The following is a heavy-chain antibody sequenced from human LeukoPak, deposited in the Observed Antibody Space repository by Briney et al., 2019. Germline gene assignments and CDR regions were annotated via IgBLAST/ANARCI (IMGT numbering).Heavy chain of an antibody. J-gene: IGHJ4*02. D-gene: IGHD4-17*01. CDR2: ISAYNGNT. CDR1: GYTFTSYG. V-gene: IGHV1-18*01. Sequence: GASVKVSCKASGYTFTSYGISWVRQAPGQGLEWMGWISAYNGNTNYAQKLQGRVTMTTDTSTSTAYMELRSLRSGDTAVYYCARADYGDYSTLFDYWGQGTLVTVSS. CDR3: ARADYGDYSTLFDY.